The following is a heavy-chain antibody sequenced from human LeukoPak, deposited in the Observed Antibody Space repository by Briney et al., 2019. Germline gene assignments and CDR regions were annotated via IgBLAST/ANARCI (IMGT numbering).Heavy chain of an antibody. CDR2: IYFSGTT. J-gene: IGHJ4*02. V-gene: IGHV4-31*03. D-gene: IGHD3-22*01. Sequence: PSQTLSLTRTVSGGSISSGAYYWSWIRQHPGKGLEWIGYIYFSGTTYYNPSLESRLTISVDTSKSQFSLRLSSVTAADTAVYYCARVDSGAYNLESWGQGTLVTVSS. CDR1: GGSISSGAYY. CDR3: ARVDSGAYNLES.